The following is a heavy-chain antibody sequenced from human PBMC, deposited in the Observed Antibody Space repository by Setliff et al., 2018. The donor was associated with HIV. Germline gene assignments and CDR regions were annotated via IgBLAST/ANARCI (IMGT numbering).Heavy chain of an antibody. V-gene: IGHV4-39*02. CDR3: ARDPPGYGDSNDF. J-gene: IGHJ4*02. CDR1: GDSISSTTFY. Sequence: SETLSLTCTVSGDSISSTTFYWVWIRQPPGKGLEWIGIINYSGTTYYNPSLKSRVTISVATSKNQFSLRLSSVTAADTAMYYCARDPPGYGDSNDFWGQGTLVTVSS. CDR2: INYSGTT. D-gene: IGHD4-17*01.